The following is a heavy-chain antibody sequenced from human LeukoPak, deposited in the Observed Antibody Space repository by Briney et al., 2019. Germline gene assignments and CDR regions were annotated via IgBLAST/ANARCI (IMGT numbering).Heavy chain of an antibody. D-gene: IGHD1-26*01. J-gene: IGHJ4*01. Sequence: ASVKVSCKASGYTFTGYYMHWVRQAPGQGLEWMGWINPNNGGTNYAQKFQGRVTMTRDTSISTAYMDLSRLTSDDTAVYYCARKISFTVGATDFDYWGHGTLVTVYS. CDR3: ARKISFTVGATDFDY. CDR1: GYTFTGYY. V-gene: IGHV1-2*02. CDR2: INPNNGGT.